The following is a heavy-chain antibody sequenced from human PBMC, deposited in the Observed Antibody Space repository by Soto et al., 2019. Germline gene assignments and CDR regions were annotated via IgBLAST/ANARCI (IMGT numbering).Heavy chain of an antibody. V-gene: IGHV4-59*01. CDR2: IYYSGST. CDR1: CGSITSYG. Sequence: SGTLSPPCTVSCGSITSYGWSWFRQPPGKGLEWIGYIYYSGSTNYNPSLKSRVTISVDTSKNQFSLKLSSVTAADTAVYYCAGTRGYCSGGSCPTAVDYWGQGTLVTVS. CDR3: AGTRGYCSGGSCPTAVDY. J-gene: IGHJ4*02. D-gene: IGHD2-15*01.